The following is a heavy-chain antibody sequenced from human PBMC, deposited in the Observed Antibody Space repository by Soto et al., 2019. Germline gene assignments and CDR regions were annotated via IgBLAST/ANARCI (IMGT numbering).Heavy chain of an antibody. CDR1: GFTFSSYW. CDR3: AREGVYGYGMDV. J-gene: IGHJ6*02. CDR2: INSDGSST. Sequence: EVQLVESGGGLVQPGGSLRLSCAASGFTFSSYWMHWVRQAPGKGLVWVSRINSDGSSTSYADSVKGRFTISRDNAKNPLYLQMNSLRAEDTAVYYCAREGVYGYGMDVWGQGTTVTVSS. V-gene: IGHV3-74*01. D-gene: IGHD3-10*01.